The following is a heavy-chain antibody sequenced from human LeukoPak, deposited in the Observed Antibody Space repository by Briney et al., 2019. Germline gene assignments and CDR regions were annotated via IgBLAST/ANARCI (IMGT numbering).Heavy chain of an antibody. D-gene: IGHD3-9*01. J-gene: IGHJ4*02. CDR3: ARGYYDILTNYPKNFDQ. Sequence: SQTLSLTCTVSGGSIISADHYWSWIRQPPGKGLEWIGYIFYSGSTYYNPSLKSRLTISVDTSKNQFSLKLSSVTAADTAVYHCARGYYDILTNYPKNFDQWGQGTLVTVSS. CDR1: GGSIISADHY. CDR2: IFYSGST. V-gene: IGHV4-30-4*01.